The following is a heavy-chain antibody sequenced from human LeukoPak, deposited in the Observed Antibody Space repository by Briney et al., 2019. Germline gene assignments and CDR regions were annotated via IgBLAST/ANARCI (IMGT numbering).Heavy chain of an antibody. CDR2: ISNGNT. V-gene: IGHV4-59*01. CDR3: ARDKAHSYGRYFDP. Sequence: PSETLSLTCSVAGGSISTYYWNWIRKTPGKGLEWIGHISNGNTDYNPPLKSRVTISVDTSKNQFSLRLTSVTAADTGVYYCARDKAHSYGRYFDPWGQGALVIVSS. D-gene: IGHD5-18*01. J-gene: IGHJ5*02. CDR1: GGSISTYY.